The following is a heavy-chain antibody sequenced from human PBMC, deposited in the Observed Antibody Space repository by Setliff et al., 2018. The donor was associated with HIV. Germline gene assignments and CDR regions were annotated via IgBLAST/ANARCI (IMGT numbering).Heavy chain of an antibody. D-gene: IGHD3-10*01. V-gene: IGHV4-4*02. J-gene: IGHJ6*02. CDR1: GDSISNDYF. CDR2: IKHTGTT. Sequence: PSETLSLTCIISGDSISNDYFWTWFRQPPGKGLEWIGEIKHTGTTIYNVSLMGRVTISIDMSKNQFSLKLSSVTAADTAVYYCARENYYGSGSYLFSDYYYYGMDVWGQGTTVTVSS. CDR3: ARENYYGSGSYLFSDYYYYGMDV.